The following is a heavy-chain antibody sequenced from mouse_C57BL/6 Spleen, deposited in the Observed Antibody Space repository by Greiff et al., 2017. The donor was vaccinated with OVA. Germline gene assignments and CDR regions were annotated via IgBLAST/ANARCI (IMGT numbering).Heavy chain of an antibody. V-gene: IGHV1-69*01. CDR1: GYTFTSYW. CDR2: IDPSDSYT. J-gene: IGHJ3*01. CDR3: ARTGYDYGFAY. Sequence: QVQLKQPGAELVMPGASVKLSCKASGYTFTSYWMHWVKQRPGQGLEWIGEIDPSDSYTNYNQKFKGKSTLTVDKSSSTAYMQLSSLASEDSAVYYCARTGYDYGFAYWGQGTLVTVSA. D-gene: IGHD2-4*01.